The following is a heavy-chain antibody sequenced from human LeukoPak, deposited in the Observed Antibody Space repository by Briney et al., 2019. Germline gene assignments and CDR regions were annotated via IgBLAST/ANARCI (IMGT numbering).Heavy chain of an antibody. CDR2: INSDGTIT. CDR1: GFTFSSYW. D-gene: IGHD3-10*01. CDR3: ARGPPGDSGSGRLSYMDV. Sequence: PGGSLRLSCAASGFTFSSYWMHWVRQAPGKGLVWVSRINSDGTITTYADSVKGRFTTSRDNAKNTLYLQMSSLRAEDTALYYCARGPPGDSGSGRLSYMDVWGEGTTVTVSS. J-gene: IGHJ6*03. V-gene: IGHV3-74*01.